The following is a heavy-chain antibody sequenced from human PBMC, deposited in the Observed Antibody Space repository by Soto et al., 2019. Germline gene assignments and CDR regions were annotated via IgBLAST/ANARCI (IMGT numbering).Heavy chain of an antibody. V-gene: IGHV3-30*18. Sequence: QVQLVESGGGVVQPGRSLRLSCAASGFTFRSYGMHWVRQAPGKGLEWVAIISYDGSNYYHADSVKGRFTISRDNSKTTLYLQMNSLRAEDTAVYYCAKGYSGTGGMDVWGQGTKVTVSS. D-gene: IGHD5-12*01. J-gene: IGHJ6*02. CDR1: GFTFRSYG. CDR2: ISYDGSNY. CDR3: AKGYSGTGGMDV.